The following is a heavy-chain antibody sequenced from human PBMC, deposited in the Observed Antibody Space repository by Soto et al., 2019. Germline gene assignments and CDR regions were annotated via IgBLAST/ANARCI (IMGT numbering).Heavy chain of an antibody. V-gene: IGHV4-31*03. D-gene: IGHD3-16*01. CDR2: IYFSGST. CDR3: ASGKAWGVILAT. J-gene: IGHJ5*02. CDR1: GASINSGGYY. Sequence: SETLSLTCTVSGASINSGGYYWNWVRQLPGKGLEWIGYIYFSGSTYYNPSLESRVTISLDTSQNQFSLKLSSVIAADTAVYYCASGKAWGVILATWGQGTLVTVSS.